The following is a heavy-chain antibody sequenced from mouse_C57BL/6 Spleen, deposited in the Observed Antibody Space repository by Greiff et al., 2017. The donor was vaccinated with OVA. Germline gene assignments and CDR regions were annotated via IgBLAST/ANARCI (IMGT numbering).Heavy chain of an antibody. D-gene: IGHD2-5*01. CDR2: ILPGRGST. V-gene: IGHV1-9*01. J-gene: IGHJ3*01. Sequence: QVQLQQSGAELMKPGASVKLSCKATGYTFTGYWIAWVKQRPGHGLEWIGEILPGRGSTNYNEKFKGKATFTADTSSNTAYMQLSRLTTEDSAIYYCAKLYYSNSWFAYWGQGTLVNVSA. CDR3: AKLYYSNSWFAY. CDR1: GYTFTGYW.